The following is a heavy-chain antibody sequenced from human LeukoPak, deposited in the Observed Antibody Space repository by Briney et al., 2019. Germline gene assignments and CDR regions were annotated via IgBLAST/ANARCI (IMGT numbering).Heavy chain of an antibody. Sequence: GGSLRLSCAASGFTFSSYAMHWVRQAPGKGLEWVAVISYNGSNKYYADSVKGRFTISRDNSKNTLYLQMNSLRAEDTAVYYCARDKAGTNYFDYWGQGTLVTVSS. CDR1: GFTFSSYA. D-gene: IGHD6-13*01. CDR2: ISYNGSNK. CDR3: ARDKAGTNYFDY. V-gene: IGHV3-30-3*01. J-gene: IGHJ4*02.